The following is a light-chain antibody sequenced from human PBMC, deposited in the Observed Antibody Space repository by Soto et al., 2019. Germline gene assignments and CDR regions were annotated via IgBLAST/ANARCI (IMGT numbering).Light chain of an antibody. J-gene: IGLJ1*01. CDR3: SSYTTGTLEGV. V-gene: IGLV2-14*03. CDR1: SSDVGAYNH. CDR2: DVT. Sequence: QSALTQPASVSGSPGQSITISCTGTSSDVGAYNHVSWYQQYPGKAPKVLSYDVTNRPSGVSNRFSGSKSGNTASLTISGLQAEDEGDYYCSSYTTGTLEGVFGTGTNLTVL.